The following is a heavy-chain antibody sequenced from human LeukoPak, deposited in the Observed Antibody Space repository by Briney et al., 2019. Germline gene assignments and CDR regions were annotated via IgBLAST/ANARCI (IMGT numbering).Heavy chain of an antibody. Sequence: GESLKISCKGSGYSFTSYWIGWVRQMPGKGLEWMGIIYPGDSDTRYSPSLQGQVTISADKSISTAYLQWSSLKASDTAMYYCARLPYCGGDCYFGAFDIWGQGTMVTVSS. CDR2: IYPGDSDT. D-gene: IGHD2-21*02. CDR1: GYSFTSYW. V-gene: IGHV5-51*01. CDR3: ARLPYCGGDCYFGAFDI. J-gene: IGHJ3*02.